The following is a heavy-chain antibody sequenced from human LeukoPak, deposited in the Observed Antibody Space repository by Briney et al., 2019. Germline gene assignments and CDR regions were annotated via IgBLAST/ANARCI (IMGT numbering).Heavy chain of an antibody. CDR2: ISNDGSHR. V-gene: IGHV3-30*04. CDR3: ARDPNRLADFGGDYFDH. CDR1: GFTFRSFS. J-gene: IGHJ4*02. D-gene: IGHD4-23*01. Sequence: GGSLRLSCAASGFTFRSFSMHWVRQAPGNGLEWVAVISNDGSHRYYADSVKGRFTISRDNSKNTLSLEMNTLRPEDTALFFCARDPNRLADFGGDYFDHWGQGTLVTVSS.